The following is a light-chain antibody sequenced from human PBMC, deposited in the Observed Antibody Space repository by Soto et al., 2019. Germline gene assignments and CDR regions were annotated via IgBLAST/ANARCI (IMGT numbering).Light chain of an antibody. V-gene: IGKV3-15*01. CDR3: QQYNNWPRT. Sequence: IVMTQSPVTLSVSPGERVTLSCRASQSVSSNLGWYQQKPGQAPRLLIYDASTRATGIPARFSGSGSGTEFTLTISSLQSEDFAVYYCQQYNNWPRTFGQGTKVEIK. J-gene: IGKJ1*01. CDR1: QSVSSN. CDR2: DAS.